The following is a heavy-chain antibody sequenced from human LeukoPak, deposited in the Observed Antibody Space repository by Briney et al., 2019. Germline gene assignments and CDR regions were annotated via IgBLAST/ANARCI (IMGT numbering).Heavy chain of an antibody. V-gene: IGHV3-30*02. J-gene: IGHJ5*01. CDR1: GFTFSDYD. CDR3: AKDLGTPGYNFDC. D-gene: IGHD5-24*01. Sequence: GGSLRLSCAASGFTFSDYDMHWVRQAPGKGLEWVALMRYDGSNKFYADSVKGRFTISRDNSKNTLYLQMSSLRAEDTAVFYCAKDLGTPGYNFDCLGQGTLVTVSS. CDR2: MRYDGSNK.